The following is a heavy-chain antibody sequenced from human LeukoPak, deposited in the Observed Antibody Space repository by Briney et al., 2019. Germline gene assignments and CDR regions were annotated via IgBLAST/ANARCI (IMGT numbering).Heavy chain of an antibody. V-gene: IGHV4-34*01. Sequence: SETLSLTCAVYGGSFSGYYWSWIRQAPGKGLEWIGEINHSGSTNYNPSLKSRVTISVDTSKNQFSLKLSSVTAADTAVYYCARLFCSSWYCRYFDYWGQGTLVTVSS. J-gene: IGHJ4*02. D-gene: IGHD6-13*01. CDR3: ARLFCSSWYCRYFDY. CDR2: INHSGST. CDR1: GGSFSGYY.